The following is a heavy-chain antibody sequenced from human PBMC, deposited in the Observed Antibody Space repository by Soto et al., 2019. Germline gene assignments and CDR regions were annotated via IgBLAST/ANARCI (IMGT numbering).Heavy chain of an antibody. CDR1: GDSVSSTYW. Sequence: SETLSLTCAVSGDSVSSTYWWSWVRQPPGKGPEWIGEINHRGSANYNPSLRSRVTMSVDISKSQFSLRLTSVTAADTAVYYCARYNAASGTYYFDYWGQGALVTVSS. CDR3: ARYNAASGTYYFDY. V-gene: IGHV4-4*02. J-gene: IGHJ4*02. D-gene: IGHD6-13*01. CDR2: INHRGSA.